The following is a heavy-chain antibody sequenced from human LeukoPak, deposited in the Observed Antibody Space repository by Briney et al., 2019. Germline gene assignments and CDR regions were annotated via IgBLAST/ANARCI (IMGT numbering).Heavy chain of an antibody. D-gene: IGHD6-19*01. J-gene: IGHJ3*02. CDR3: ARDLQENLAWLQAFSAFDI. V-gene: IGHV1-18*01. CDR2: ISAYNGDT. Sequence: ASVKVSCKASGYTFTSHGISWVRQAPGQGLEWMGWISAYNGDTNYAQKLQGRVTMTTDTSTSTAYMELRSLRSDDTAVYYCARDLQENLAWLQAFSAFDIWGQGTMVTVSS. CDR1: GYTFTSHG.